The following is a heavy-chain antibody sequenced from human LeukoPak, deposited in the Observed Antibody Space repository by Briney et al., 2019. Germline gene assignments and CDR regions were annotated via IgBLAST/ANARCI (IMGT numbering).Heavy chain of an antibody. V-gene: IGHV3-48*03. D-gene: IGHD3-16*02. Sequence: GGSLRLSCAASGFTFSSYEMNWVRQAPGKGLKCVSYISSSGSTIYYADSVKGRFTISRDNAKNSLYLQINSLRDEDTAVYYCARDYDYVWGSYRYSASFDIWGQGTMVTVSS. J-gene: IGHJ3*02. CDR1: GFTFSSYE. CDR3: ARDYDYVWGSYRYSASFDI. CDR2: ISSSGSTI.